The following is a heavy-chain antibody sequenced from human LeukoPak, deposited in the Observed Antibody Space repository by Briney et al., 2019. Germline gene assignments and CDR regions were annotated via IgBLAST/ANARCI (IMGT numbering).Heavy chain of an antibody. CDR2: INHSGST. Sequence: NPSETLSLTCAVYGGSFSGYYWSWIRQPPGKGLEWIGEINHSGSTNYNPSLKSRVTMSVDTSKNQFSLKLSSVTAADTAVYYCARGCSGGSCYSLRGLDYWGQGTLVTVSS. V-gene: IGHV4-34*01. D-gene: IGHD2-15*01. CDR1: GGSFSGYY. CDR3: ARGCSGGSCYSLRGLDY. J-gene: IGHJ4*02.